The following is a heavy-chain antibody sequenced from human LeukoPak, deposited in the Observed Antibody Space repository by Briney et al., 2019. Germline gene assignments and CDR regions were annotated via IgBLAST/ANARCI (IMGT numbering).Heavy chain of an antibody. CDR2: ISAYNGNT. D-gene: IGHD4-23*01. J-gene: IGHJ6*03. V-gene: IGHV1-18*01. CDR3: ARDVTPTPYYYYYMDV. Sequence: ASAKVSSKASGYTFTSYCISWVRQDPGQGLEWLGWISAYNGNTNYAQKLQGRVTMTTDTSTSTAYMELRSLRSDDTAVYYCARDVTPTPYYYYYMDVWGKGTTVTVSS. CDR1: GYTFTSYC.